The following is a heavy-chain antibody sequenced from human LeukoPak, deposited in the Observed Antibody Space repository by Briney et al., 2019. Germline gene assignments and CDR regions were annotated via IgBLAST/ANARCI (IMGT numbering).Heavy chain of an antibody. D-gene: IGHD3-10*01. CDR1: GGSISSGGYY. Sequence: PSETLSLTCTVSGGSISSGGYYWSWIRQPPGKGLEWIGYIYHSGSTYYNPSLKSRVTISVDRSKNQFSLKLSSVTAADTAVYYCARSSAHYYDAFDIWGQGTMVTVSS. CDR2: IYHSGST. CDR3: ARSSAHYYDAFDI. J-gene: IGHJ3*02. V-gene: IGHV4-30-2*01.